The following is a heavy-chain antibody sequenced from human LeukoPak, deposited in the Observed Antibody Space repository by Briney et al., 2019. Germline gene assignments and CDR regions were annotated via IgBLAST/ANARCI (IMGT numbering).Heavy chain of an antibody. V-gene: IGHV4-59*02. CDR3: ARIHRYCSGGACYVLDN. D-gene: IGHD2-15*01. Sequence: SETLSLTCVVSGGSVSGYYWGWIRQPPGRGLEWIGYVYYSGSTNYNPSFKSRITISVDTSRNQFSLQLSSVTAADTAVHYCARIHRYCSGGACYVLDNWGQGTLVAVSS. J-gene: IGHJ4*02. CDR2: VYYSGST. CDR1: GGSVSGYY.